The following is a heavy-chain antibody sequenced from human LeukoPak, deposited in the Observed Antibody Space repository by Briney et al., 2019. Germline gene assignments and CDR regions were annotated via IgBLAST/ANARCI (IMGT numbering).Heavy chain of an antibody. CDR3: AKDPASYEYYFDY. D-gene: IGHD5-12*01. CDR1: GFTFSGYA. CDR2: ISASAGTT. J-gene: IGHJ4*02. Sequence: GGSLRLSCAASGFTFSGYAMSWVRQAPGKGLEWVSSISASAGTTYYADSVKGRFTISSDNSKNTLDLQMNSLRAEDTAVYYCAKDPASYEYYFDYWGQGTLVTVSS. V-gene: IGHV3-23*01.